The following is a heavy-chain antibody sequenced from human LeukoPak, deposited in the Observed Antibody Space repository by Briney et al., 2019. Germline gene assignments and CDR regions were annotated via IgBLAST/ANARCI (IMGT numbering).Heavy chain of an antibody. CDR3: ARQDYGDYGYFDY. D-gene: IGHD4-17*01. V-gene: IGHV3-7*01. Sequence: GGSLRLSCAASGFTFSSYWMSWVRQAPGKGLEWVANIKQDGSEKYYVDPVKGRFTISRDNAKNSLYLQMNSLRAEDTAVYYCARQDYGDYGYFDYWGQGTLVTVPS. CDR2: IKQDGSEK. CDR1: GFTFSSYW. J-gene: IGHJ4*02.